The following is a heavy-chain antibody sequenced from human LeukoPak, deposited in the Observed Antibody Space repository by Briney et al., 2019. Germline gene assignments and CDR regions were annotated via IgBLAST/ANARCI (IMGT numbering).Heavy chain of an antibody. D-gene: IGHD1-1*01. CDR3: ARGTTTYYFDY. CDR1: GLTFTDYY. Sequence: GRSLRLSCAPSGLTFTDYYISCIPHTPRQGLERVSYISSNSSSTNYADSVKGRFTISRDNAKNSLYLQMNSLRAEDTAVYYCARGTTTYYFDYWGQGTLVTVSS. CDR2: ISSNSSST. V-gene: IGHV3-11*06. J-gene: IGHJ4*02.